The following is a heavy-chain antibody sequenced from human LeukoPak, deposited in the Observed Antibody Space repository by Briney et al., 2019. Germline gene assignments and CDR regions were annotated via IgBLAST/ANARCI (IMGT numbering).Heavy chain of an antibody. J-gene: IGHJ4*02. CDR1: GFTFSSYW. CDR2: INSDGSST. Sequence: GGSLRLSCAASGFTFSSYWMHWVRQAPGKGLVWVSRINSDGSSTGYADSVKGRFTISRDNAKNTLYLLMNSLRAEDTAVYYCAREWRRWDGNNWDCFDSWGQGTLVTVSS. D-gene: IGHD5-24*01. CDR3: AREWRRWDGNNWDCFDS. V-gene: IGHV3-74*01.